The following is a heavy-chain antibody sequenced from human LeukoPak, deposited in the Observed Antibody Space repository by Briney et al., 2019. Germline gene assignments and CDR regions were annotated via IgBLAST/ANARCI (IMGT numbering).Heavy chain of an antibody. V-gene: IGHV1-69*13. CDR2: IIPIFGTA. Sequence: ASVKGSCKASGGTFSSYAISWVRQAPGQGLEWMGGIIPIFGTANYAQKFQGRVTITADESTSTAYMELSSLRSEDTAVYYCARGNTAMGYNWFDPWGQGTLVTVSS. CDR1: GGTFSSYA. J-gene: IGHJ5*02. CDR3: ARGNTAMGYNWFDP. D-gene: IGHD5-18*01.